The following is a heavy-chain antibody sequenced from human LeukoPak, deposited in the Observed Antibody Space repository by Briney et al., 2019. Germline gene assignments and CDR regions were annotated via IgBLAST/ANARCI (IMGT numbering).Heavy chain of an antibody. CDR2: INHSGST. CDR1: GGPFSGYY. D-gene: IGHD6-13*01. V-gene: IGHV4-34*01. Sequence: SETLSLTCAVYGGPFSGYYWSWIRQPPGKGREWIGEINHSGSTNYNPSLKSRGTISVDTSKNQCSRKLSSVTAPDTAVYYCALGNHIAAAGDYYYLYGMAVWGQGPPVTV. J-gene: IGHJ6*02. CDR3: ALGNHIAAAGDYYYLYGMAV.